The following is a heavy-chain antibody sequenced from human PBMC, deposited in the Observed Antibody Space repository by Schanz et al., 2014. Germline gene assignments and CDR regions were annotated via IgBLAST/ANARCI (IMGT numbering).Heavy chain of an antibody. D-gene: IGHD1-26*01. CDR1: GGSISSHF. J-gene: IGHJ5*02. CDR3: ARLGSPHCATSDCHHDWFGP. Sequence: QVQLQESGPGLVKPSETLSLTCTVSGGSISSHFWSWIRQPPGKGLEWIGYMYHSGSSNYNPSLKGRVTISVDTSKNQFSLKMTSLTAADTAVYYCARLGSPHCATSDCHHDWFGPWGQGTLVTVSS. V-gene: IGHV4-59*11. CDR2: MYHSGSS.